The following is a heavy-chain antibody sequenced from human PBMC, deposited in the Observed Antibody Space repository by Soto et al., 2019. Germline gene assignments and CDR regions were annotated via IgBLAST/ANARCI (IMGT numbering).Heavy chain of an antibody. CDR2: IYYSGST. CDR1: GASISTYY. V-gene: IGHV4-59*01. D-gene: IGHD1-1*01. Sequence: QVQLQESGPGLVKPSETLSLTCTVSGASISTYYWSWIRQPPGKGLEWIGYIYYSGSTNYNPSLKSRVTISVDTSTSQFSLKLSSVTAADTAVYYCARVEMSTIAVDYWGQGTRVTVSS. J-gene: IGHJ4*02. CDR3: ARVEMSTIAVDY.